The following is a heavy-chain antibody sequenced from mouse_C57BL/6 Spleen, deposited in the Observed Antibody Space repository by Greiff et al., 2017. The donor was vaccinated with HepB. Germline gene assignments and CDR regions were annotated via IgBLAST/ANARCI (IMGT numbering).Heavy chain of an antibody. CDR2: ILPGSGST. D-gene: IGHD2-3*01. CDR1: GYTFTGYW. J-gene: IGHJ2*01. CDR3: ARRTSMKWSPLYYFDY. V-gene: IGHV1-9*01. Sequence: VQLQQSGAELMKPGASVKLSCKATGYTFTGYWIEWVKQRPGHGLEWIGEILPGSGSTNYNEKFKGKATFTADTSSNTAYMQLSSLTTEDSAIYYCARRTSMKWSPLYYFDYWGQGTTLTVSS.